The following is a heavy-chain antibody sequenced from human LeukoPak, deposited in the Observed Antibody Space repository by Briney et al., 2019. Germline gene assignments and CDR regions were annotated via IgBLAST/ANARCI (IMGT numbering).Heavy chain of an antibody. V-gene: IGHV1-69*04. D-gene: IGHD2-2*03. CDR1: GGTFSSYT. CDR3: ARDWSGYCSSTSCFHYYFDY. CDR2: IIPILGIA. Sequence: SVKVSCKASGGTFSSYTISWVRQAPGQGLKWMGRIIPILGIANYAQKFQGRVTITADKSTSTAYMELSSLRSEDTAVYYCARDWSGYCSSTSCFHYYFDYWGQGTLVTVSS. J-gene: IGHJ4*02.